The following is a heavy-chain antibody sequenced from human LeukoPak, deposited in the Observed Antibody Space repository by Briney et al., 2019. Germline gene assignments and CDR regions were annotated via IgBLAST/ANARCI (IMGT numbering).Heavy chain of an antibody. D-gene: IGHD4-17*01. V-gene: IGHV3-23*01. CDR2: ISGSGGGT. Sequence: PGGSLRLSCAASGFTFSSYAMSWVRQAPGKGLEWVSGISGSGGGTYYADSVKGRFTVSRDNAKNTLYLQMHSLRAEDTALYYCAVTTGGYFDYWGQGALVTVSS. CDR1: GFTFSSYA. J-gene: IGHJ4*02. CDR3: AVTTGGYFDY.